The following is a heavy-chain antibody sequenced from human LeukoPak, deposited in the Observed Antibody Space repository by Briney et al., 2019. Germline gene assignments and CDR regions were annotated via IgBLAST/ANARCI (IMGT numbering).Heavy chain of an antibody. D-gene: IGHD2-8*01. CDR3: ARDPRYCTNGVCFNYYYYGMDV. CDR1: GGTFSSYA. J-gene: IGHJ6*02. Sequence: LWASVKVSCKASGGTFSSYAISWVRQAPGQGLEWMGGIIPIFGTANYAQKFQGRVTITADESTSTAYMELSSLRSEDTAVYYCARDPRYCTNGVCFNYYYYGMDVWGQGTTVTVSS. CDR2: IIPIFGTA. V-gene: IGHV1-69*13.